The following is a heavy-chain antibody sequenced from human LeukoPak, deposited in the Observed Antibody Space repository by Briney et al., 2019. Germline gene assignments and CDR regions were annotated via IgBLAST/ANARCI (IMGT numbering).Heavy chain of an antibody. J-gene: IGHJ3*01. CDR2: VDSSGNT. CDR1: VVSMNGYY. CDR3: ARQFLVGSTFHAFDL. Sequence: PSETLSLTCSVSVVSMNGYYWSCLRQSAGNRLEWIGHVDSSGNTNYNPSLESRVTMSVDTSKKQFSLKLTSVTAADMAVYFCARQFLVGSTFHAFDLWGQGTRVTVSS. V-gene: IGHV4-4*07. D-gene: IGHD1-26*01.